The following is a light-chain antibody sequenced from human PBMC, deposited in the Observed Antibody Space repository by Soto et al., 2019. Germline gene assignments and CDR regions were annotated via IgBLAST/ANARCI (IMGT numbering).Light chain of an antibody. J-gene: IGLJ1*01. CDR1: PSDVGKYDL. V-gene: IGLV2-23*02. CDR2: EVT. Sequence: QSALTQPASVSGSPGQSITISCTGTPSDVGKYDLVSWYQHFPGKAPKLMIYEVTKRPSGVSSRFSGSKSGNTASLTISGLQTEDEAYYYCCSYGRTRPYVLGTGTKLTVL. CDR3: CSYGRTRPYV.